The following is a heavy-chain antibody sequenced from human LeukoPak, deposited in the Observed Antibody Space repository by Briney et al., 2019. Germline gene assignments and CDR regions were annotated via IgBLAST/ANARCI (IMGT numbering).Heavy chain of an antibody. V-gene: IGHV4-4*07. J-gene: IGHJ4*02. D-gene: IGHD2-2*01. CDR2: IYTSGST. CDR1: GGSVGSYY. CDR3: ARDLSYCSSTRCYAPYYFDY. Sequence: KPSETLSLTCSVSGGSVGSYYWSWIRQPAGKGLEWIGRIYTSGSTNYNPSLRSRATISVDKSKSQFSLKLTSVTAADTAVYYCARDLSYCSSTRCYAPYYFDYWGQGTLVTVSS.